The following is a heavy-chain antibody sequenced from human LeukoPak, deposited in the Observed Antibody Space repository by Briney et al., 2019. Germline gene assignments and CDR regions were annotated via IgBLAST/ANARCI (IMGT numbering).Heavy chain of an antibody. CDR2: IHPNNGAT. V-gene: IGHV1-2*02. D-gene: IGHD3-10*01. CDR3: ARDGPAQMVDFDY. CDR1: GLNFAGSGWG. Sequence: TSVKGSCPASGLNFAGSGWGLYWLRKAPGQGLECAGWIHPNNGATLYAQKFQGRVAMTTDTSISTASMELSRLRPDDTAMYYCARDGPAQMVDFDYWGQGTLVTVSS. J-gene: IGHJ4*02.